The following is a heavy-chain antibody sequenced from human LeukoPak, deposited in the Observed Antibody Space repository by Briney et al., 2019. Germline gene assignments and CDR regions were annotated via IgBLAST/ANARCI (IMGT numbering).Heavy chain of an antibody. D-gene: IGHD6-19*01. V-gene: IGHV4-39*07. CDR3: ARGYSSGFFDY. CDR2: IYYSGST. J-gene: IGHJ4*02. Sequence: SETLSLTCTVSGGSISSSSYYWGWIRQPPGKGLEWIGSIYYSGSTYYNPSLKSRVTISVDTSKNQFSLKLSSVTAADTAVYYCARGYSSGFFDYWGQGTLVTVSS. CDR1: GGSISSSSYY.